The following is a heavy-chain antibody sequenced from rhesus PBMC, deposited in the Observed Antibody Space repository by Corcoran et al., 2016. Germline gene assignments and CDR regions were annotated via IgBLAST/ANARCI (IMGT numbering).Heavy chain of an antibody. CDR3: TSSPHAGVVVATPGDY. CDR1: GFTFSSYE. J-gene: IGHJ4*01. CDR2: FSESGGTI. V-gene: IGHV3-100*02. Sequence: DVQLVESGGGLVKPGGSLRLSCVASGFTFSSYEMHWFRQAPGKGLEWVSVFSESGGTISTADSVKGRFTISRDNAKNSLFLQMNSLRAEDTAVYYCTSSPHAGVVVATPGDYWGQGVLVTVSS. D-gene: IGHD2-21*01.